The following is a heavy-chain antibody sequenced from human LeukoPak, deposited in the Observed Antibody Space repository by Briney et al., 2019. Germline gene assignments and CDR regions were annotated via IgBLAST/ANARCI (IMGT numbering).Heavy chain of an antibody. CDR1: GGSISSYY. Sequence: SETLSLTCNVSGGSISSYYWSWIRQPPGKGLEWIGYIYYSGSTNYNPSLKSRVTISVDTSKNQFSLKLSSVTAADTAVYYCARLLAAAGKGRWFDPWGQGTLVTVSS. D-gene: IGHD6-13*01. CDR3: ARLLAAAGKGRWFDP. J-gene: IGHJ5*02. V-gene: IGHV4-59*08. CDR2: IYYSGST.